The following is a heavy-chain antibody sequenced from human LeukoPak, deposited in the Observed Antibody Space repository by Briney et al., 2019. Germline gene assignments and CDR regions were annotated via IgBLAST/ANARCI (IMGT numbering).Heavy chain of an antibody. V-gene: IGHV3-53*01. Sequence: GGSLRLSCAASGFTVSSNYMSWVRQAPGKGLEWVSVIYSSGNTYYADSVKGRFTISRDNCKNTLYLQMNSLRAEDTAVYYCARDSDYGETFDYWGQGTLVTVSS. CDR2: IYSSGNT. CDR3: ARDSDYGETFDY. J-gene: IGHJ4*02. CDR1: GFTVSSNY. D-gene: IGHD4-17*01.